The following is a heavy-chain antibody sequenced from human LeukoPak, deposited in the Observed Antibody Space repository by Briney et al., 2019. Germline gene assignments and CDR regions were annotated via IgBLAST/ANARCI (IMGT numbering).Heavy chain of an antibody. CDR1: GGSFSGYY. V-gene: IGHV4-34*01. J-gene: IGHJ3*02. Sequence: SETLSLTCAVVGGSFSGYYWSLIRQPPRKGLDWIGEINHSGSTNYNPSLKSRVTISVDTSKNQFSLKLSSVTAADTAVYYCARDQLGDGYKTDAFDIWGQGTMVTVSS. D-gene: IGHD5-24*01. CDR2: INHSGST. CDR3: ARDQLGDGYKTDAFDI.